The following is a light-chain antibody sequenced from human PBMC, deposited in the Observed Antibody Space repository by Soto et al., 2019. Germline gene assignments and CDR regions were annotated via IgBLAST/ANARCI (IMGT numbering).Light chain of an antibody. CDR1: QSISNW. J-gene: IGKJ2*01. V-gene: IGKV1-5*03. Sequence: DIQMTQSPSTLSASVGDTVTITCRASQSISNWLAWYQQKPGKAPKVLIYKASNLESGVPSRFSGSGSGTEFTLTISSLQPDDFATYYCQQYNSLSHTFGQGTKPEIK. CDR3: QQYNSLSHT. CDR2: KAS.